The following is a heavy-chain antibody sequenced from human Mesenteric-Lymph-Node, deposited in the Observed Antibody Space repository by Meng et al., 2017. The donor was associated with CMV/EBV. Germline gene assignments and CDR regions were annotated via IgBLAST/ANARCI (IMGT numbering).Heavy chain of an antibody. V-gene: IGHV4-61*01. Sequence: SETLSLTCTVSGGSVISDSFFWSWIRQPPGKGLEWIGYIYNTGSTNYNPSLRSRITISLDTSKNQLSLKLSSVTAADTAVYYCARPHYDFSSGYYSDVFDLWGQGTVVTVSS. CDR1: GGSVISDSFF. D-gene: IGHD3-3*01. CDR3: ARPHYDFSSGYYSDVFDL. CDR2: IYNTGST. J-gene: IGHJ3*01.